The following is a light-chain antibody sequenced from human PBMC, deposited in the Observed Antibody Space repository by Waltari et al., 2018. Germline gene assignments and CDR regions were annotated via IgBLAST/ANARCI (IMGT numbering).Light chain of an antibody. CDR1: SGHSSYA. CDR2: VNSDGSH. J-gene: IGLJ2*01. CDR3: QAWGTGTRRE. Sequence: QVVLTQSPSASASLGASVKPTCTLSSGHSSYAIAWHHQQPEKGPRYLMKVNSDGSHSRGDGIPDRFAGSSSGAERYLTISRLQSEDAADYYGQAWGTGTRREFGGGTKLTVL. V-gene: IGLV4-69*01.